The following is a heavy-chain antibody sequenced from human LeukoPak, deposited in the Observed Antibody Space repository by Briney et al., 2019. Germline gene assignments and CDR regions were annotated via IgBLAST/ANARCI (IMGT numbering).Heavy chain of an antibody. CDR2: INHSGST. D-gene: IGHD6-13*01. Sequence: SETLSLTCAVYGGSFSGYYWSWIRQPPGKGLEWIGEINHSGSTNYNPSLKSRVTISVDTSKNHFSLKLSSVTAADTAVYYCARGEAAAGWNYYYYGMDVWGQGTTVTVSS. CDR3: ARGEAAAGWNYYYYGMDV. CDR1: GGSFSGYY. J-gene: IGHJ6*02. V-gene: IGHV4-34*01.